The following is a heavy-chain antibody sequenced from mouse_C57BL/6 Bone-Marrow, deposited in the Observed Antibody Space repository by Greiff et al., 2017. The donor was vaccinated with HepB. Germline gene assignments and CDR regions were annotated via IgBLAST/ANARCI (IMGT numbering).Heavy chain of an antibody. CDR3: AIGPYGYDDYYDMDY. CDR1: GYSITSGYY. V-gene: IGHV3-6*01. J-gene: IGHJ4*01. CDR2: ISYDGSN. Sequence: EVQLLESGPGLVKPSQSLSLTCSVTGYSITSGYYWNWIRQFPGNKLEWMGYISYDGSNNYNPSLKNRISITRDTSKNQFFLKLNSVTTEDTATYYCAIGPYGYDDYYDMDYWGQGTSVTVSS. D-gene: IGHD2-2*01.